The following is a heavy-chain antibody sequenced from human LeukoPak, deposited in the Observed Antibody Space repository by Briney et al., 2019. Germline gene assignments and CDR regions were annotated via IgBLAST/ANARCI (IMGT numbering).Heavy chain of an antibody. CDR2: FYYSGST. CDR1: GGSITNYY. CDR3: ATGSSYPPGELDY. D-gene: IGHD3-22*01. V-gene: IGHV4-59*01. J-gene: IGHJ4*02. Sequence: SETLSLTCNVSGGSITNYYWAWIRQSPGKGLGWIVYFYYSGSTNYNPSLKSRATISMDTSKNQFSLKLRSVTAADTAVFFCATGSSYPPGELDYWGQGSLVTVSS.